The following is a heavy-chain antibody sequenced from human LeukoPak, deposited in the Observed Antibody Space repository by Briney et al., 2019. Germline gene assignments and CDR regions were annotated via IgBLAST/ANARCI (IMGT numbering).Heavy chain of an antibody. J-gene: IGHJ4*02. CDR2: IIPIFGTA. CDR3: AREYCSGGSCYEYYFDY. Sequence: ASVKVSCKASGGTFISYAISWVRQAPGQGLEWMGGIIPIFGTANYARKFQGRVTITADESTSTAYMELSSLRSEDTAVYYCAREYCSGGSCYEYYFDYWGQGTLVTVSS. D-gene: IGHD2-15*01. V-gene: IGHV1-69*13. CDR1: GGTFISYA.